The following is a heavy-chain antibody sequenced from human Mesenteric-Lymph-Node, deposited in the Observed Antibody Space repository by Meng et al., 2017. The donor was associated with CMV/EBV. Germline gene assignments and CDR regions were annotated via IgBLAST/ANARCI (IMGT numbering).Heavy chain of an antibody. J-gene: IGHJ4*02. CDR2: FYHSGST. CDR1: GGSISSYY. V-gene: IGHV4-59*12. Sequence: SETLSLTCTVSGGSISSYYWTWIRQPPGKGLEWIATFYHSGSTNYNPSLKSRVTISVDTSKNQFSLKLSSVTAADTAVYYCARGRAVFDYWGQGTLVTVSS. CDR3: ARGRAVFDY.